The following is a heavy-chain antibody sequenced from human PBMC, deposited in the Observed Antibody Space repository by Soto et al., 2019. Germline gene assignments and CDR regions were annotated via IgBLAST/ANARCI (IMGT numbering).Heavy chain of an antibody. CDR1: QVSISSGGYS. D-gene: IGHD3-9*01. CDR2: IYHSGST. J-gene: IGHJ4*02. V-gene: IGHV4-30-2*01. Sequence: SGNPSLTCAVSQVSISSGGYSWSLIRQAPGKGLEWIGYIYHSGSTYYNQALKIRVTISVDRSKNQFSLKLSSLTAADTAVYYCARGSGDILSGPDYWYKGPLVIFS. CDR3: ARGSGDILSGPDY.